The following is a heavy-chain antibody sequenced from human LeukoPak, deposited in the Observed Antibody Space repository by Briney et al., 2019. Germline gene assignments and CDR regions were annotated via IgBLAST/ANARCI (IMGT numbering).Heavy chain of an antibody. D-gene: IGHD2-2*01. J-gene: IGHJ3*02. Sequence: GGSLRLSCAASGFTLSDHYMDWVRQAPGKGLEWVGRSRNKVKSYTTEYAASVKGRFAISRDDSKKSLYLQMNSLRTEDTAVYYCARGYHSFDIWGQGTMVTVSS. CDR3: ARGYHSFDI. V-gene: IGHV3-72*01. CDR1: GFTLSDHY. CDR2: SRNKVKSYTT.